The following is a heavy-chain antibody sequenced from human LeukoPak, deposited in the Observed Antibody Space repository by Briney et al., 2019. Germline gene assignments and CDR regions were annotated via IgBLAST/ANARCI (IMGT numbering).Heavy chain of an antibody. CDR3: GSSPYVWGIDH. V-gene: IGHV3-53*01. CDR2: TYSGGST. CDR1: TFTASNNY. J-gene: IGHJ4*02. Sequence: GRSLRLSCAAATFTASNNYMSWVRQAQGEGLEWVSITYSGGSTYYADSVKGRFTISRDNSKNTLHLQMKSLRADDTAVYYCGSSPYVWGIDHWGQGTPVTVSS. D-gene: IGHD3-16*01.